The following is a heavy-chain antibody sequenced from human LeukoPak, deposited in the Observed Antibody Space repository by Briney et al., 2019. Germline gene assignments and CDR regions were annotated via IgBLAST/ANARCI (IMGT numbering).Heavy chain of an antibody. J-gene: IGHJ4*02. Sequence: GGPLRLPCAASGFTFSSYAMSWVRRAPGKGLEWVSAISGSGGSTYYADSVKGWFTSSKDNSKNALYLQMNSLRAEDTAVYYCAKDDVVVVGAGTSTFDCWGQGTLVTVSS. D-gene: IGHD2-15*01. CDR2: ISGSGGST. CDR1: GFTFSSYA. V-gene: IGHV3-23*01. CDR3: AKDDVVVVGAGTSTFDC.